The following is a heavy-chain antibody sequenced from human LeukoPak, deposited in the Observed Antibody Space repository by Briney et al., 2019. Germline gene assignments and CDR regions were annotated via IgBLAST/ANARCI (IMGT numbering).Heavy chain of an antibody. CDR3: ARDRMGARYSVFDY. D-gene: IGHD1-26*01. CDR2: IIPIFGTA. CDR1: GGTLSSYA. V-gene: IGHV1-69*13. Sequence: SVKVSCKASGGTLSSYAISWVRQAPGQGLEWMGGIIPIFGTANYAQKFQGRVTITADESTSTAYMELSSLRSEDTAVYYCARDRMGARYSVFDYWGQGTLVTVSS. J-gene: IGHJ4*02.